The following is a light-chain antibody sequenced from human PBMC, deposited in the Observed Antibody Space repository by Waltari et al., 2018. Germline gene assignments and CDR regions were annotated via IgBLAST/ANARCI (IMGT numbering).Light chain of an antibody. CDR1: SGSLSTTSY. V-gene: IGLV8-61*01. CDR3: ALYMGSGIWV. Sequence: QTVVTQEPSLSVSPGGTVTLTCALSSGSLSTTSYAPCYQQTPGQAPRTLVYKATARSSGVPGRFSGSILGNTAALTITGAQADDESDYYCALYMGSGIWVFGGGTRLTVL. CDR2: KAT. J-gene: IGLJ3*02.